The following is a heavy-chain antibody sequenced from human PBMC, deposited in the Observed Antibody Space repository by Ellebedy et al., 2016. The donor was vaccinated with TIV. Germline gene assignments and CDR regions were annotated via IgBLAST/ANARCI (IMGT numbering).Heavy chain of an antibody. D-gene: IGHD6-6*01. Sequence: SETLSLTXAVSGGSISSGGYSWSWIWQPPGKGLEWIGYIYHSGSTYYNPSLKSRVTISVDTSKNQFSLKLSSVTAADTAVYYCARGPIRIAARPAPMGWFNPWGQGTLVTVSS. CDR1: GGSISSGGYS. CDR3: ARGPIRIAARPAPMGWFNP. J-gene: IGHJ5*02. V-gene: IGHV4-30-2*01. CDR2: IYHSGST.